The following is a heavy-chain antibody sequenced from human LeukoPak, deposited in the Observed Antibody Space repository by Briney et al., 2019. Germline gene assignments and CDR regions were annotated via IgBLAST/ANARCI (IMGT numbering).Heavy chain of an antibody. CDR1: GFIFSDYY. CDR2: MSNTGRNI. J-gene: IGHJ5*02. Sequence: GGSLRLSCAASGFIFSDYYMAWIRRAPGKGLEWISYMSNTGRNIYYADSVKGRFTISRDNVKNSLDLEMDSLRVEDTAVYYCAREETGSIFLRWGVDLWGQGTLVTVSS. CDR3: AREETGSIFLRWGVDL. V-gene: IGHV3-11*01. D-gene: IGHD2-15*01.